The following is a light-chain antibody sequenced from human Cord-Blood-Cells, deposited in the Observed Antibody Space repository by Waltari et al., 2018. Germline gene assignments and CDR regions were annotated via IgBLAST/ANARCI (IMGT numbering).Light chain of an antibody. Sequence: QYALPPPPSVSGSPGQSVTSSCTGTSSFVVRCNHVSLYQQHPGKAPKLMIYDVSQRPSGVPDRFSGSKSGNTASLTISGLQAEDEADYYCCVYAGSYTNYVFGTGTKVTVL. V-gene: IGLV2-11*01. J-gene: IGLJ1*01. CDR2: DVS. CDR3: CVYAGSYTNYV. CDR1: SSFVVRCNH.